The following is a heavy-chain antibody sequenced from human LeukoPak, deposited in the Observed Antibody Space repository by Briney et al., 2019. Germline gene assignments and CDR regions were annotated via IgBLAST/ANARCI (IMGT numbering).Heavy chain of an antibody. CDR1: GATFNNYV. CDR3: ARADGYNSKGQELDY. Sequence: SVKVSCKASGATFNNYVITWVRQAPGQGLEWMGMIIPSLDIVNYAQTFQDRVTITADKSTSTAYMELRSLRSEDTAVYYCARADGYNSKGQELDYWGQGTLVTVSS. J-gene: IGHJ4*02. CDR2: IIPSLDIV. D-gene: IGHD5-24*01. V-gene: IGHV1-69*04.